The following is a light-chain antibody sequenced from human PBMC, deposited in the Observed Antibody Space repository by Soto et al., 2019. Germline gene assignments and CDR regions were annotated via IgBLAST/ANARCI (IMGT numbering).Light chain of an antibody. V-gene: IGLV8-61*01. CDR2: TTS. J-gene: IGLJ3*02. CDR1: SGSVSSSYY. CDR3: ALYMGGGIWV. Sequence: QTVVTQEPSFSVSPGGTVTLTCGLTSGSVSSSYYPSWSQQTPGRAPRSLIYTTSTRSSGVPDRFSGSILGNKAALIITGAQADDEAHYYCALYMGGGIWVFGGGTKLTVL.